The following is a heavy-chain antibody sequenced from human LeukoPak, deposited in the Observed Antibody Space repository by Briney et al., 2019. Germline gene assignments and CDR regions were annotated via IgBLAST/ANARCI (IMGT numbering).Heavy chain of an antibody. CDR1: GFTFSSYA. D-gene: IGHD3-22*01. CDR2: ISYDGSNK. Sequence: GGSLRLSRVASGFTFSSYAMHWVRQAPGKGLEWVAVISYDGSNKYYADSVKGRFTISRDNSKNTLYLQMNSLRAEDTAVYYCARDGRSYYYDSSGYYIPGIRYYGMDVWGQGTTVTVSS. J-gene: IGHJ6*02. CDR3: ARDGRSYYYDSSGYYIPGIRYYGMDV. V-gene: IGHV3-30-3*01.